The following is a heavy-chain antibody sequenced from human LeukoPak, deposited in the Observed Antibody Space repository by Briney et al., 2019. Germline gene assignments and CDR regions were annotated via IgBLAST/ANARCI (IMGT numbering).Heavy chain of an antibody. J-gene: IGHJ4*02. CDR1: GGSISSYY. CDR2: IYTSGST. Sequence: SETLSLTCTVSGGSISSYYWSWIRQPAGKGLEWIGRIYTSGSTNYNPSLKSRVTMSVDTSKNQFSLKLSSVTAADTAVYYCASAPHYYGHPYFDYWGQGTLVTVSS. CDR3: ASAPHYYGHPYFDY. V-gene: IGHV4-4*07. D-gene: IGHD3-10*01.